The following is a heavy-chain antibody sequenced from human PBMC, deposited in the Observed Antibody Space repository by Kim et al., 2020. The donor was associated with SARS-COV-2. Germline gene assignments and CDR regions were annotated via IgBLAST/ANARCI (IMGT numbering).Heavy chain of an antibody. J-gene: IGHJ5*02. Sequence: GGSLRLSCAASGFTFSTYWMSWVRQAPGKGLGWVANIKQDGSEKNYVDSVKGRFTISRDNAKNSLYLQMNSLRAEDTAVYYCATENGEYSWFDPWGQGTLVTVSS. V-gene: IGHV3-7*01. D-gene: IGHD4-17*01. CDR1: GFTFSTYW. CDR2: IKQDGSEK. CDR3: ATENGEYSWFDP.